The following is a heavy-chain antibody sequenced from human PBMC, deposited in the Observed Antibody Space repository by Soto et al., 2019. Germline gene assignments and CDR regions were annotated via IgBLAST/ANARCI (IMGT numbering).Heavy chain of an antibody. D-gene: IGHD7-27*01. CDR3: AGSRTGALDY. V-gene: IGHV1-2*02. Sequence: ASVKVSFKASGFTFIVHYIHWLRQAPGQGLEWVGWISPNSVGGTVYAQQFQGRVTMTADTSTSIASMDLTSLRGDDTDVYYCAGSRTGALDYWGPGALVTVYS. CDR2: ISPNSVGGT. CDR1: GFTFIVHY. J-gene: IGHJ4*02.